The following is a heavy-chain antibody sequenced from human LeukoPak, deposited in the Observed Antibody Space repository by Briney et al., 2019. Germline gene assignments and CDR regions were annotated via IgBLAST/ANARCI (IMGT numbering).Heavy chain of an antibody. CDR2: ISGSGGST. CDR3: AKDAYYYDSSGYLDAFDI. J-gene: IGHJ3*02. V-gene: IGHV3-23*01. Sequence: GGSLRLSCAASGFTFSSYAMSWVRQAPGKGLEWVSAISGSGGSTYYADSVKGRFTISRDNSKNTLCLQMNSLRAEDTAVYYCAKDAYYYDSSGYLDAFDIWGQGTMVTLSS. CDR1: GFTFSSYA. D-gene: IGHD3-22*01.